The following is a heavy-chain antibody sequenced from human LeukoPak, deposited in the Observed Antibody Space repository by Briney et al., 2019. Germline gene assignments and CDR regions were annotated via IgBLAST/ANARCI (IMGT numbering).Heavy chain of an antibody. CDR3: ARLDSSSSGDF. D-gene: IGHD6-6*01. V-gene: IGHV4-39*01. CDR2: IYYSGST. J-gene: IGHJ4*02. Sequence: SETLSLTCAVSGDSISSRSYCWGWIRQPPAKGLEWIGNIYYSGSTYYNPSLKSRLTISVDTSNNQFSMRLDSVTAADTAVYYCARLDSSSSGDFWGQGTLVTVSS. CDR1: GDSISSRSYC.